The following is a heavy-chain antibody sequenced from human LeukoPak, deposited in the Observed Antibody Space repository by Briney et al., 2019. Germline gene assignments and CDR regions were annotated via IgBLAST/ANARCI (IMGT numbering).Heavy chain of an antibody. V-gene: IGHV4-39*07. D-gene: IGHD3-9*01. J-gene: IGHJ4*02. CDR3: ARAHRITIFLTLAPQYYFDY. Sequence: PSETLSLTCTVSGGSISSSSYYWGWIRQPPGKGLEWIGSIYYSGSTYYNPSLKSRVTISVDTSKNQFSLKLSSVTAADTAVYYCARAHRITIFLTLAPQYYFDYWGQGTLVTVSS. CDR2: IYYSGST. CDR1: GGSISSSSYY.